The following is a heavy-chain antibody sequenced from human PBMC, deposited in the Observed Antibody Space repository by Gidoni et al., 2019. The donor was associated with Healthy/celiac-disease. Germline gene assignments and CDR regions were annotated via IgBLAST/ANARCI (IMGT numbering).Heavy chain of an antibody. CDR3: AREGAVAGTGHGY. D-gene: IGHD6-19*01. V-gene: IGHV3-7*01. CDR2: IKQDGSEK. Sequence: VQLVESGGGLVQPGGSLRLPCAVSGFTFSSYWMSWVRQAPGKGLEWVANIKQDGSEKYYVDSVKGRFTISRDNAKNSLYLQMNSLRAEDTAVYYCAREGAVAGTGHGYWGQGTLVTVSS. CDR1: GFTFSSYW. J-gene: IGHJ4*02.